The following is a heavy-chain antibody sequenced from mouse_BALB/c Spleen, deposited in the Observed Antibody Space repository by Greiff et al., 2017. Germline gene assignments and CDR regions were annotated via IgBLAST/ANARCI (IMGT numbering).Heavy chain of an antibody. CDR2: IDPANGNT. V-gene: IGHV14-3*02. J-gene: IGHJ3*01. Sequence: EVQLQQSGAELVKPGASVKLSCTASGFNIKDTYMHWVKQRPEQGLEWIGRIDPANGNTKYDPKFQGKATITADTSSNTAYLQLSSLTSEDTAVYYCASLYDAAYWGQGTLVTVSA. CDR3: ASLYDAAY. CDR1: GFNIKDTY. D-gene: IGHD2-12*01.